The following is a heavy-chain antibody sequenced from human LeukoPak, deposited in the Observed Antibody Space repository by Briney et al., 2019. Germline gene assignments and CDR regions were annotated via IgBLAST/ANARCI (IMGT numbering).Heavy chain of an antibody. J-gene: IGHJ5*02. CDR3: AKELSAFGAWFDP. Sequence: PSETLSLTCTVSGDSISGYNWSWIRQPAGKGLEWIGRFYTTGDTKYNPSLESRVSMSVDPSKNQISLTLSSVTAADTAVYYCAKELSAFGAWFDPWGRGTLVTVSS. CDR2: FYTTGDT. D-gene: IGHD3-3*01. V-gene: IGHV4-4*07. CDR1: GDSISGYN.